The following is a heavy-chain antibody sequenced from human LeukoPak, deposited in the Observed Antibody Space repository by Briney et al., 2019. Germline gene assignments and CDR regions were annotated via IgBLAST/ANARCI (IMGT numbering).Heavy chain of an antibody. CDR1: GFTFSSYA. Sequence: GGSLRLSCAASGFTFSSYAMHWVRQAPGKGLEWVAVISYDGSNKYYADSVKGRFTISRDNSKNTLYLQMNSLRAEDTAVYYCAKGSGRVAGHAVDYWGQGTLVTVSS. CDR3: AKGSGRVAGHAVDY. J-gene: IGHJ4*02. V-gene: IGHV3-30-3*01. D-gene: IGHD6-19*01. CDR2: ISYDGSNK.